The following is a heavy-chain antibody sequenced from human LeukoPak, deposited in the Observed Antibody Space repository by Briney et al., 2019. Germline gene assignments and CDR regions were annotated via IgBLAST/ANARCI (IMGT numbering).Heavy chain of an antibody. Sequence: SSGKLSCKASGATFTSYAISWVRQAPGQGLEWMGRIIPIFGTANYAQKFQGRVTITTDESTSTACMELSSLRSENTAVYYCARNVQWLAYYFDYWGQGTLVTVSS. CDR1: GATFTSYA. J-gene: IGHJ4*02. V-gene: IGHV1-69*05. D-gene: IGHD6-19*01. CDR2: IIPIFGTA. CDR3: ARNVQWLAYYFDY.